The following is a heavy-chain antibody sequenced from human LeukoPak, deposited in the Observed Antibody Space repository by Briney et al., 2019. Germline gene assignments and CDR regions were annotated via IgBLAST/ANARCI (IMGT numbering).Heavy chain of an antibody. CDR3: ARGGGYGDLSY. Sequence: SETLSLTCNVSGGSMSSYYRSWIRQPAGKGLEYIGRIYTGGSTSYNPALKSRLTMSVDTSKSQVSLKLRSVTAADTAVYYCARGGGYGDLSYWGQGTLVTVSS. J-gene: IGHJ4*02. CDR2: IYTGGST. V-gene: IGHV4-4*07. D-gene: IGHD4-17*01. CDR1: GGSMSSYY.